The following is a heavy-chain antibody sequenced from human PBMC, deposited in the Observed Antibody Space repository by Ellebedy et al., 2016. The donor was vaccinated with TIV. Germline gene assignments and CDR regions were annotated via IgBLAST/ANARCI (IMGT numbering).Heavy chain of an antibody. CDR3: MRTGRPWFDY. V-gene: IGHV3-21*06. CDR2: ISTSSSYT. J-gene: IGHJ4*02. CDR1: GFTFSPSS. D-gene: IGHD2-8*02. Sequence: PGGSLRLSCAASGFTFSPSSMNWVRQAPGTGLEWVSTISTSSSYTKCAASVKGRFTCASDDAKNSLYLHMNSLKAEDTAVYYCMRTGRPWFDYWGQGTLVTVSS.